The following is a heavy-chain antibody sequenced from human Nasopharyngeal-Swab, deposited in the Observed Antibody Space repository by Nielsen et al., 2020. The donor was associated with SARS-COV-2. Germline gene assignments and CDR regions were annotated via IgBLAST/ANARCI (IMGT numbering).Heavy chain of an antibody. CDR1: GGSISSYY. D-gene: IGHD3-3*01. J-gene: IGHJ6*02. Sequence: GSLRLSCTVSGGSISSYYWSWIRQPPGKGLEWIGYIYYSGSTNYNPSLKSRVTISVDTSKNQFSLKLSSGTAADTAVYYCARASYYDFWSGYYRSDYYGMDVWGQGTTVTVSS. CDR3: ARASYYDFWSGYYRSDYYGMDV. CDR2: IYYSGST. V-gene: IGHV4-59*01.